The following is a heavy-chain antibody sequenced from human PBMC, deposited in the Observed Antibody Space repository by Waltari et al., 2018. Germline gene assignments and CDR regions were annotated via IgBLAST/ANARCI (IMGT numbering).Heavy chain of an antibody. CDR3: ARLVVVVPAAMGGAYYYYGMDV. D-gene: IGHD2-2*01. Sequence: QLQLQESGPGLVKPSETLSLTCTVSGGSINSSSYYWGWIRQPPGKGLEWIGSIYYSGSTYYNPSLKSRVTIAVDTSKNQFSLKLSSVTAADTAVYYCARLVVVVPAAMGGAYYYYGMDVWGQGTTVTVSS. V-gene: IGHV4-39*07. CDR1: GGSINSSSYY. J-gene: IGHJ6*02. CDR2: IYYSGST.